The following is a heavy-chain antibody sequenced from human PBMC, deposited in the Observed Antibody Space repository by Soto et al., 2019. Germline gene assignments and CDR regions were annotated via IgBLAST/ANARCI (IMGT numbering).Heavy chain of an antibody. J-gene: IGHJ3*02. CDR1: GLSFSSES. CDR2: ISGSSRYI. Sequence: EVQLVESGGGLVKPGGSLRLSCTASGLSFSSESMNWVRQAPGKGLEWVSSISGSSRYIYYADSAKGRFTISRDNAKNSVYLQMNSLRAEDTAVYYCARGLGYCNVGSCSGAFDMWGQGTMVTVSS. V-gene: IGHV3-21*01. CDR3: ARGLGYCNVGSCSGAFDM. D-gene: IGHD2-15*01.